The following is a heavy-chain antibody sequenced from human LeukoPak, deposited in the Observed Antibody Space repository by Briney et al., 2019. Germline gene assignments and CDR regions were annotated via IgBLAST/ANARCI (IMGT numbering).Heavy chain of an antibody. CDR1: GFTFSSYW. CDR3: ARGGGLDV. J-gene: IGHJ6*02. CDR2: INHNGNVN. V-gene: IGHV3-7*03. Sequence: GVALRLSCAASGFTFSSYWMNWARQAPGKGLEWVASINHNGNVNYYVDSVKGRFTISRDNAKNSLYLQMSNLRAEDTAVYFCARGGGLDVWGQGATVTVSS. D-gene: IGHD3-16*01.